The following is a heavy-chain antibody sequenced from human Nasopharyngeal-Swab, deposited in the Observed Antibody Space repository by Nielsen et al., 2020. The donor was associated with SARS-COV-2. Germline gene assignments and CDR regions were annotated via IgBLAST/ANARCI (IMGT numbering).Heavy chain of an antibody. J-gene: IGHJ4*02. CDR2: IYYSGST. CDR1: GGSISSSSYY. CDR3: AGVPYYYDSSGYFKDYFDY. Sequence: SETLSLTCTVSGGSISSSSYYWGWIRQPPGKGLEWIGSIYYSGSTYYNPSLKSRVTISVDTSKNQFSLKLSSVTAADTAVYYCAGVPYYYDSSGYFKDYFDYWGQGTLVTVSS. V-gene: IGHV4-39*07. D-gene: IGHD3-22*01.